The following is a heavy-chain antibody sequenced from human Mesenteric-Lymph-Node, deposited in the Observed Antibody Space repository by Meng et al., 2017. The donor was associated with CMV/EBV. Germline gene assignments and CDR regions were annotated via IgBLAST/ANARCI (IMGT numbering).Heavy chain of an antibody. Sequence: GGSLRLSCAASGLPFSNAWMNWVRQAPGKGLEWVGRIKSKTDGGTTDYAAPVKGRFTISKDDSKNTLYLQMNSLKTEDTAVYYCTVNYDSSGYSLYFDSWGQGILVTVSS. CDR2: IKSKTDGGTT. CDR1: GLPFSNAW. D-gene: IGHD3-22*01. V-gene: IGHV3-15*01. CDR3: TVNYDSSGYSLYFDS. J-gene: IGHJ4*02.